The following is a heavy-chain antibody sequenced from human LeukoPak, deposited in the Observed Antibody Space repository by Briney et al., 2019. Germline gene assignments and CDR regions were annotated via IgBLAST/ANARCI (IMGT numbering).Heavy chain of an antibody. CDR1: GFSLSTDGVG. V-gene: IGHV2-70*11. CDR2: IDWDDDK. Sequence: ESGPTLVNPTQTLTLTCTFSGFSLSTDGVGVGWIRQPPGKALEWLARIDWDDDKYYTTSLKTRLAISKDTSKTQVVLTITNMDPVDTATYYCARGRYYFDSWGQGTLVTVSS. J-gene: IGHJ4*02. CDR3: ARGRYYFDS.